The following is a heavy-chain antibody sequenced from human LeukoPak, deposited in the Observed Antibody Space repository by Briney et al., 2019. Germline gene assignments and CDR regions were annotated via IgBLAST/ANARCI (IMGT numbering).Heavy chain of an antibody. CDR2: INPNSGGT. V-gene: IGHV1-2*02. Sequence: ASVKVSCKASGYTFTGYYMHWVRQAPGQGLEWMGWINPNSGGTNYAQKFQGRVTMTTDTSTSTAYMELRSLRSDDTAVYYCARAGHGDYGDYWGQGTLVTVSS. CDR1: GYTFTGYY. J-gene: IGHJ4*02. CDR3: ARAGHGDYGDY. D-gene: IGHD4-17*01.